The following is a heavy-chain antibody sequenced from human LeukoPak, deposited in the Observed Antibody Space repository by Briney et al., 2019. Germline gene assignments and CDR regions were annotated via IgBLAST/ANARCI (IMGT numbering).Heavy chain of an antibody. J-gene: IGHJ4*02. V-gene: IGHV4-39*02. Sequence: SETLSLTCTVSGGSISSSTDYWGWIRQPPGKGLEWIGSIYYTGSTNYNPSLRSRITISVDTSKNQFSLKLSSVTAADTAVYYCARETKTFYFDSSAYYPYYFDSWGQGTLVTVSS. CDR3: ARETKTFYFDSSAYYPYYFDS. CDR2: IYYTGST. CDR1: GGSISSSTDY. D-gene: IGHD3-22*01.